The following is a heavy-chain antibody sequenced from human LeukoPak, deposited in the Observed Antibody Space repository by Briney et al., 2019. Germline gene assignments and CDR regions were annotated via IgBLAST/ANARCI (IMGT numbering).Heavy chain of an antibody. Sequence: GASVKVSCKTSGYTFTSYYIHWVRQAPGQGLDYMGWINPDNGGTNYAQNFQGRVIMTRDTSISTAYMQLSRLTSDDTAVYYCARSPSGELDYWDRGTLVSVSS. CDR1: GYTFTSYY. CDR3: ARSPSGELDY. D-gene: IGHD1-26*01. J-gene: IGHJ4*02. CDR2: INPDNGGT. V-gene: IGHV1-2*02.